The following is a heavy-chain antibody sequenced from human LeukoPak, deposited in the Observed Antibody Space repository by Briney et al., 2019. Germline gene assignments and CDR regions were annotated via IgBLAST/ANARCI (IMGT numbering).Heavy chain of an antibody. Sequence: PSETLSLTCTVSGGSISSDSYFWGWIRQPPGKGLEWVGTIYYSGSTYYNPSLKSRVTISVDTSENQFSLRLSSVTAADTAVYYCAGHAQRGYYDSSGYYKPLDYWGQGTLVTVSS. J-gene: IGHJ4*02. CDR3: AGHAQRGYYDSSGYYKPLDY. D-gene: IGHD3-22*01. CDR1: GGSISSDSYF. V-gene: IGHV4-39*01. CDR2: IYYSGST.